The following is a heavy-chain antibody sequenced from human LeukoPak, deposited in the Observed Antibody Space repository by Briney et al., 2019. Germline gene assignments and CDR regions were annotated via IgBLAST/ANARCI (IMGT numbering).Heavy chain of an antibody. V-gene: IGHV1-46*01. CDR2: INPSGGST. CDR1: GYTFTSYY. Sequence: ASVKVSCKASGYTFTSYYMHWVRQAPGQGIEWMGIINPSGGSTSYAQKFQGRVTMTRDTSTSTVYMELSSLRSEDTAVYYCARNMWGEKSPYYYYYYMDVWGKGTTVTVSS. D-gene: IGHD1-26*01. CDR3: ARNMWGEKSPYYYYYYMDV. J-gene: IGHJ6*03.